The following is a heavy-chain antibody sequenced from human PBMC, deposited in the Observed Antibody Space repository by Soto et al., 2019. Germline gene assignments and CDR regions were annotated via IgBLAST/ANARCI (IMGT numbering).Heavy chain of an antibody. CDR3: ARDTTGLNIALYYYYGMDV. CDR1: GFTFSSYW. V-gene: IGHV3-7*05. J-gene: IGHJ6*02. CDR2: IKQDGSEK. D-gene: IGHD2-15*01. Sequence: EVQLVESGGGLVQPGGSLRLSCAASGFTFSSYWMSWVRQAPGKGLEWVANIKQDGSEKYYVDSVKGRFTISRDNAKNSLYLQMNRLRAEDTAVYYCARDTTGLNIALYYYYGMDVWGQGTTVTVSS.